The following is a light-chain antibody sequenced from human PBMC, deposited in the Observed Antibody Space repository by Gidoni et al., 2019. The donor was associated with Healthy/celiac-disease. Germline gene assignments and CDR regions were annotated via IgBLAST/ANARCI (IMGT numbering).Light chain of an antibody. CDR1: SLRSYY. J-gene: IGLJ2*01. CDR2: GKN. Sequence: SSEMTQDPAVSVALGQTVRITCQGDSLRSYYASWYQQKPGQAPVLVIYGKNNRPSGIPDRFSVSSSGNTASLTITGAQAEDEADYYCYSRDSSGNHLVFGGGTRLTVL. V-gene: IGLV3-19*01. CDR3: YSRDSSGNHLV.